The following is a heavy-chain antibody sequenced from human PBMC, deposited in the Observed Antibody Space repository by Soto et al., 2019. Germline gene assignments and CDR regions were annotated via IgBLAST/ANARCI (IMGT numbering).Heavy chain of an antibody. CDR3: ARDLLGGVVVVAATRPAPFDY. CDR2: IKQDGSEK. D-gene: IGHD2-15*01. CDR1: GFTFSSYW. V-gene: IGHV3-7*01. J-gene: IGHJ4*02. Sequence: GGSLRLSCAASGFTFSSYWMSWVRQAPGKGLEWVANIKQDGSEKYYVDSVKGRFTISRDNAKNSLYLQMNSLRAEDTAVYYCARDLLGGVVVVAATRPAPFDYWGQGTLVTVSS.